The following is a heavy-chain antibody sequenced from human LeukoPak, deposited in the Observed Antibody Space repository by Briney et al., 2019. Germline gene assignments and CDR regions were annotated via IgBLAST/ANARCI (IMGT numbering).Heavy chain of an antibody. D-gene: IGHD6-19*01. CDR2: FYSGGST. V-gene: IGHV3-53*01. CDR3: ARGGEQWLAILDY. Sequence: PGGSLRLSCAASGFAVSSNYMTWVRQAPGEGLEWVSVFYSGGSTFYADSVKGRFTISRDNSKNTLFLQMNSLRAEDTAVYYCARGGEQWLAILDYWGQGTLVTVSS. J-gene: IGHJ4*02. CDR1: GFAVSSNY.